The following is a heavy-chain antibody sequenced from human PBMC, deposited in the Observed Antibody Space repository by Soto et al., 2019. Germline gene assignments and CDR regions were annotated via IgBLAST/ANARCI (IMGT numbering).Heavy chain of an antibody. D-gene: IGHD2-21*02. Sequence: QVTLKESGPVLVKPTETLTLTCTVSGFSLSNARMGVSWIRQPPGKALEWLAHIFSNDEKSYSTPLKSRLTISQDPSKGHVVLTMTTMDPVDTATYYCAGTSTPRGVVTASPSPFVYWGQGTLVTVSS. V-gene: IGHV2-26*01. CDR3: AGTSTPRGVVTASPSPFVY. CDR2: IFSNDEK. J-gene: IGHJ4*02. CDR1: GFSLSNARMG.